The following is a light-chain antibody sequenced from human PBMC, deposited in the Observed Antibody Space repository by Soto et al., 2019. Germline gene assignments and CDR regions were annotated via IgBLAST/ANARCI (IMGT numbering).Light chain of an antibody. CDR2: SNN. V-gene: IGLV1-44*01. CDR1: SSNIVSNT. CDR3: AAWDDSLKGLV. Sequence: QSVLTQPPSASGTPGQRVTISCSGSSSNIVSNTVNWYQQLPGTAPKLLIYSNNQRPSGVPDRFSGSKSGTSASLAISGLQSEDESDYYCAAWDDSLKGLVFGGGTKLTVL. J-gene: IGLJ3*02.